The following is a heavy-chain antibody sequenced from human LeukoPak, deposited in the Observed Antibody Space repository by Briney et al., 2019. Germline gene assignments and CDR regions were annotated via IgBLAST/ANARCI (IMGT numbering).Heavy chain of an antibody. Sequence: PSETLSLTCAVYGGSFSGYYWGWIRQPPGKGLEWIGSIYYSGSTYYNPSLKSRVTISVDTSKNQFSLKLSSVTAADTAVYYCAGHGLLWFGELFEYFQHWGQGTLVTVSS. V-gene: IGHV4-39*01. CDR3: AGHGLLWFGELFEYFQH. D-gene: IGHD3-10*01. J-gene: IGHJ1*01. CDR2: IYYSGST. CDR1: GGSFSGYY.